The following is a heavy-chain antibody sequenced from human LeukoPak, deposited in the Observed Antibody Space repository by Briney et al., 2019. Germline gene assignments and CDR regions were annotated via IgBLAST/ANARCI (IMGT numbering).Heavy chain of an antibody. CDR1: GFTVSSNY. CDR2: IYSGDIT. J-gene: IGHJ4*02. CDR3: ARGEGYNYGYIDY. V-gene: IGHV3-53*01. Sequence: GGSLRLSCAASGFTVSSNYMSWVCQAPGKGLEWVSVIYSGDITYYADSVKGRFTISRDNSKNTLYLQMNSLRAEDTAVYYCARGEGYNYGYIDYWGQGTLVTVSS. D-gene: IGHD5-18*01.